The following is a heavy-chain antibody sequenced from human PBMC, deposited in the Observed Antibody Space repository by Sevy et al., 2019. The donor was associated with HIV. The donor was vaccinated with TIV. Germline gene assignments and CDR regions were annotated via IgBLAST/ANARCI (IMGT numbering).Heavy chain of an antibody. V-gene: IGHV3-64D*06. CDR1: GFTFSSYA. Sequence: GGSLRLSCSASGFTFSSYAMHWVRQAPGKGLEYVSAISSNGGSTYYADPVKGRFTISRENSKNTLYLQMSSLRAEDTDVYYCVKSRTYYDFWSGYYTEFDPWGQGTLVTVSS. CDR3: VKSRTYYDFWSGYYTEFDP. J-gene: IGHJ5*02. CDR2: ISSNGGST. D-gene: IGHD3-3*01.